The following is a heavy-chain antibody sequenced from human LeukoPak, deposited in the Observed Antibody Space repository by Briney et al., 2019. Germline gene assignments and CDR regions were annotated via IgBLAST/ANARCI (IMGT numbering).Heavy chain of an antibody. Sequence: GGSLRLSCAASGFTFNNYAMNWVRQAPGKGLEWVSSISGGGETTYYADSAKGRFTISRDNSQNTLYLQINSLRAEDTAVYYCARDYADYVGYFFFDYWGQGTLVTVSS. CDR1: GFTFNNYA. CDR3: ARDYADYVGYFFFDY. D-gene: IGHD4-17*01. V-gene: IGHV3-23*01. J-gene: IGHJ4*02. CDR2: ISGGGETT.